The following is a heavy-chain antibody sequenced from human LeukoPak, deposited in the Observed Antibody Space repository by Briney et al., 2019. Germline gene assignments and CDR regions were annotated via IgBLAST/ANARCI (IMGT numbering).Heavy chain of an antibody. CDR3: ATGFGGFLSLVYMDV. D-gene: IGHD3-10*01. CDR1: GFTFSTYA. V-gene: IGHV3-11*01. CDR2: ISSSGGTT. J-gene: IGHJ6*03. Sequence: GGSLRLSCAASGFTFSTYAMSWVRQAPGKGLEWVSYISSSGGTTYYADSVRGRFTLSRDNAKNSLYLQMNSLRAEDTAVYYCATGFGGFLSLVYMDVWGKGTTVTISS.